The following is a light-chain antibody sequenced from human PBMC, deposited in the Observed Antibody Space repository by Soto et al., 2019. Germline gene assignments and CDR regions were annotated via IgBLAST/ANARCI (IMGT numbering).Light chain of an antibody. CDR3: QEYYNTPLT. J-gene: IGKJ4*01. CDR2: WAS. CDR1: QSVLYSSHNKNY. Sequence: DIVMTQSPDSLAVSLGERATINCKSSQSVLYSSHNKNYLAWYQQKPGQSPKLLIYWASTRESGVPDRFSGSGSGKDFTLNISSLQAEDVAVYYCQEYYNTPLTFGGGTKVEIK. V-gene: IGKV4-1*01.